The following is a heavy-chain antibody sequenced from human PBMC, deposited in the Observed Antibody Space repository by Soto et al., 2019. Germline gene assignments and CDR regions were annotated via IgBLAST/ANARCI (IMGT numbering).Heavy chain of an antibody. Sequence: SVKVSCKASGGTFSTYTINWVRQAPAQGLEWMGGIIPIFSIANYAQKFQGRVTITADESTSTAYMELSSLRSEDTAVYYCARENSGNYFDAFDIWGQGTMVTVSS. CDR3: ARENSGNYFDAFDI. CDR1: GGTFSTYT. J-gene: IGHJ3*02. V-gene: IGHV1-69*13. D-gene: IGHD1-26*01. CDR2: IIPIFSIA.